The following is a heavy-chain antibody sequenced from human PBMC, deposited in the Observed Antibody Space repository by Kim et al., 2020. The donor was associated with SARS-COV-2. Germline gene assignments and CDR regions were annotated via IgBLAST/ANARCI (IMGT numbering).Heavy chain of an antibody. CDR3: AASYYYDMSADY. Sequence: SVKVSCKASGFTFTSSAVQWVRQARGQRLEWIGWIVVGSGNTNYAQKFQERVTITRDMSTSRAYMELSILRSEDTAVYYCAASYYYDMSADYWGQGTLVTVSS. V-gene: IGHV1-58*01. CDR2: IVVGSGNT. CDR1: GFTFTSSA. J-gene: IGHJ4*02. D-gene: IGHD3-22*01.